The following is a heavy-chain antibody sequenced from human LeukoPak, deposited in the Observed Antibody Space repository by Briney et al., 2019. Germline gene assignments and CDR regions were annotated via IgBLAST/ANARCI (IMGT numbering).Heavy chain of an antibody. J-gene: IGHJ5*02. V-gene: IGHV4-39*01. D-gene: IGHD3-3*01. CDR1: GGSISSSIYY. CDR2: IYYRGST. Sequence: PSETLSLTCTVSGGSISSSIYYWGWIRQPRGKGLEWIGSIYYRGSTYYNPALKSRVTTSVDTSKNQFSLRLSSVTAADTAVYYCARHGYDFWSGPTGWFDPWGQGTMVTVSS. CDR3: ARHGYDFWSGPTGWFDP.